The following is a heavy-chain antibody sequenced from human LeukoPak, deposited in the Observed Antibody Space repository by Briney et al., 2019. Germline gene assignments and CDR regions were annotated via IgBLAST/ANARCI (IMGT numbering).Heavy chain of an antibody. CDR2: IYTSGST. J-gene: IGHJ3*02. CDR1: GGSISSYY. D-gene: IGHD3-9*01. CDR3: ARSEFIYDILTGYYNRYAFDI. V-gene: IGHV4-4*07. Sequence: SETLSLTCTVSGGSISSYYWSWIRQPAGKGLEWIGRIYTSGSTNYNPSLKSRVTMSVDTSKNQFSLKLSSVTAADTAVYYCARSEFIYDILTGYYNRYAFDIWGQGTMVTVSS.